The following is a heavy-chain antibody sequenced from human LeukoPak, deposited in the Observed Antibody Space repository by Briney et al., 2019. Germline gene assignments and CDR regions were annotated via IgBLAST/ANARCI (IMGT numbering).Heavy chain of an antibody. CDR3: ARLGDGYNWRYYYYYYGMDV. D-gene: IGHD5-24*01. CDR1: GYSFTSYW. Sequence: GESLKISCKGSGYSFTSYWIGWVRQMPGKGLEWMGIIYPGDSDTGYSPSFQGQVTISADKSISTAYLQWSSLKASDTAMYYCARLGDGYNWRYYYYYYGMDVWGQGTTVTVSS. J-gene: IGHJ6*02. CDR2: IYPGDSDT. V-gene: IGHV5-51*01.